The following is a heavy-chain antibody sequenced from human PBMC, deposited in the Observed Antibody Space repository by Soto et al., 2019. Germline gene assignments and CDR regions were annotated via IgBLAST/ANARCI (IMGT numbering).Heavy chain of an antibody. CDR1: GFTFSSHA. CDR3: AKKRSCSSSMGCFDF. Sequence: GGSLRRSXAASGFTFSSHAMNWVRQAPGKGLEWVSAISGNTYDIYYADSVKGRFTISRDNSKNTLFLQMNSLRADDTALYYCAKKRSCSSSMGCFDFWGPGTLVTVS. D-gene: IGHD6-6*01. V-gene: IGHV3-23*01. CDR2: ISGNTYDI. J-gene: IGHJ4*02.